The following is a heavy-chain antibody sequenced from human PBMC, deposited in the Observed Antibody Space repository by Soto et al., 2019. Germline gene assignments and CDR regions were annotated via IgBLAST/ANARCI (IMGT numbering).Heavy chain of an antibody. V-gene: IGHV1-3*01. CDR3: ARALVRPSDY. CDR1: GYTFTSYA. J-gene: IGHJ4*02. Sequence: QVQLVQSGAEVKKPGASVKVSCKASGYTFTSYAMHWVRQAPGQRLEWMGWINAGNGNTKYSQKFQGRVTITRAPPASTAYMGLRSLRAEDTAVYYCARALVRPSDYWGQGTLVTVSS. CDR2: INAGNGNT. D-gene: IGHD3-10*01.